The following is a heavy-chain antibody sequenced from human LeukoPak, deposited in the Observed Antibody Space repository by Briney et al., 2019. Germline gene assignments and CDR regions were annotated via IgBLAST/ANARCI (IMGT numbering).Heavy chain of an antibody. D-gene: IGHD2-2*01. V-gene: IGHV4-31*03. CDR1: GGSISSGGYY. J-gene: IGHJ3*02. CDR2: IYYSGST. Sequence: SETLSLTCTVSGGSISSGGYYWSWIRQHPGKGLEWIGYIYYSGSTYYNPSLKSRVTISVDTSKNQFSLKLSSVTAADTAVYYCARARYALHAFDIWGQGTMVTVSS. CDR3: ARARYALHAFDI.